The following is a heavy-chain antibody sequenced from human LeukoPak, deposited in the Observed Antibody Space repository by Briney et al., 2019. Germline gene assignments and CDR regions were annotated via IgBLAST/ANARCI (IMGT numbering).Heavy chain of an antibody. Sequence: ASVKVSCKASGYTFTSYGISWVRQAPGQGLEWMGWISAYNGNTNYAQKLQGRVTMTTDTSTSTAYMELRSLRSDDTAVYYCARPIPFGGAPDAFDIWGQGTMVTVSS. D-gene: IGHD3-16*01. V-gene: IGHV1-18*01. CDR2: ISAYNGNT. CDR1: GYTFTSYG. J-gene: IGHJ3*02. CDR3: ARPIPFGGAPDAFDI.